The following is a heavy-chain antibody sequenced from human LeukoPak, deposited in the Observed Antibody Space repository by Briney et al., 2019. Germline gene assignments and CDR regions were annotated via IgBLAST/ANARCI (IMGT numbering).Heavy chain of an antibody. CDR3: AQKKGVHGDYGY. J-gene: IGHJ4*02. CDR2: ISSSSSYI. Sequence: GGSLRLSCAASGFTFSSCSMNWVRQAPGKGLEWVSSISSSSSYIYYADSVKGRFTISRDNAKNSLYLQMNSLRAEDTAVYYCAQKKGVHGDYGYWGQGTLVTVSS. CDR1: GFTFSSCS. D-gene: IGHD4-17*01. V-gene: IGHV3-21*01.